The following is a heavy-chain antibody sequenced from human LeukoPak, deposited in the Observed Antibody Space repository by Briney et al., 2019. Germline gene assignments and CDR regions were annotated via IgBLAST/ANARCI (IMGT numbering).Heavy chain of an antibody. Sequence: GGSLRLSCAASGFRFSSYAMSWVRQAPGKGLEWVSSISSSSSYIYYADSVKGRFTISRDNAKNSLYLQMNSLRAEDTAVYYCASHRGYYYYGMDVWGQGTTVTVSS. V-gene: IGHV3-21*01. CDR1: GFRFSSYA. CDR2: ISSSSSYI. CDR3: ASHRGYYYYGMDV. J-gene: IGHJ6*02.